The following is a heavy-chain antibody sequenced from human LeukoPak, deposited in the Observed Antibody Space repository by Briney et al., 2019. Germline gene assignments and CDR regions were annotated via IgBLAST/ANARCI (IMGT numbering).Heavy chain of an antibody. CDR1: GFTFSSYG. Sequence: GGSLRLSCAASGFTFSSYGLNWVRQAPGKGLEWVSYISSSGSTIYYADSVKGRFTISRDNAKNSLYLQMNSLRAEDTAVYYCARDHRGVRDTYYYYYYMDVWGKGTTVTVSS. CDR2: ISSSGSTI. J-gene: IGHJ6*03. D-gene: IGHD3-10*01. CDR3: ARDHRGVRDTYYYYYYMDV. V-gene: IGHV3-48*04.